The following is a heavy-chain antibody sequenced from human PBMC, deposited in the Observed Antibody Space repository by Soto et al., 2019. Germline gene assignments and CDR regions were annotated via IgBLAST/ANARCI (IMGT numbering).Heavy chain of an antibody. CDR3: XXXXXXXXGMDV. CDR2: ISREGSST. CDR1: GFTLSSYW. Sequence: EVQLVESGGGLVQPGGSLRLSCAASGFTLSSYWMHWVRQAPGKGLVWVSRISREGSSTAYADSVKGRFTISRDNAKXXXXXXXXXXXXXXXXXXXXXXXXXXXXGMDVWGQGTTVTVSS. V-gene: IGHV3-74*01. J-gene: IGHJ6*02.